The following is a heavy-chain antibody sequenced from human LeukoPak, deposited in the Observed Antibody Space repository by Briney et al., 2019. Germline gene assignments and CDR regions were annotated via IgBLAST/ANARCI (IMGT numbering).Heavy chain of an antibody. Sequence: ASVNVSCKASGYTFTGYYMHWVRQAPGQGLEWMGWISAQHGQTEYAPNSQDRVTMTTDTDMNTAYMELRSLRSDDTAVYYCVGSLGYCTSNFCYLKYWGQGTLVTVSS. CDR3: VGSLGYCTSNFCYLKY. V-gene: IGHV1-18*04. D-gene: IGHD2-2*01. CDR2: ISAQHGQT. CDR1: GYTFTGYY. J-gene: IGHJ4*02.